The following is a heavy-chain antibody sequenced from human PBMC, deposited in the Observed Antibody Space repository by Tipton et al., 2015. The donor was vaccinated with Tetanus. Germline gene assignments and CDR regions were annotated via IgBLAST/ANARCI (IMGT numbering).Heavy chain of an antibody. CDR1: GYTFTHYT. J-gene: IGHJ4*02. CDR3: ARAPYNSGSNFDY. CDR2: INPNNGNT. V-gene: IGHV1-18*01. Sequence: QVQLVQSGAEVKKPGASVKVSCKASGYTFTHYTITWVRQAPGQGLEWMAWINPNNGNTDFAQKLQGRVTLTIDTSTSTAYMELWSLRSDDTAVYYCARAPYNSGSNFDYWGQGTLVTVSA. D-gene: IGHD6-19*01.